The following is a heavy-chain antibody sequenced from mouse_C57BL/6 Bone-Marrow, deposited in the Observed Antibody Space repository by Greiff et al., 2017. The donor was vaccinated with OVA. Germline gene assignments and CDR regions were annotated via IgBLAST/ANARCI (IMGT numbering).Heavy chain of an antibody. CDR1: GYTFTSYW. CDR3: ARSRYYGSSSRDYFDY. D-gene: IGHD1-1*01. V-gene: IGHV1-53*01. CDR2: INPSNGGT. J-gene: IGHJ2*01. Sequence: QVQLQQSGTELVKPGASVKLSCKASGYTFTSYWMHWVKQRPGQGLEWIGNINPSNGGTNYNEKFKSKATLTVDKSSSTAYMQLSSLTSEDSAVYYCARSRYYGSSSRDYFDYWGQGTTLTVSS.